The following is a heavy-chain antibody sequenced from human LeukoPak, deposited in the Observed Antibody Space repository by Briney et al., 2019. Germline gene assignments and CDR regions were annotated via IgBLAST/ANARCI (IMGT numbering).Heavy chain of an antibody. CDR3: AKGGGYYDSSGYSYYFDY. J-gene: IGHJ4*02. D-gene: IGHD3-22*01. Sequence: GRSLRHSCAASGFTFSSYGMHWVRQAPGKGLEWVAVIWYDGSNKYYADSVKGRFTISRDNSKNTLYLQMNSLRAEDTAVYYCAKGGGYYDSSGYSYYFDYWGQGTLVTVSS. CDR1: GFTFSSYG. V-gene: IGHV3-33*06. CDR2: IWYDGSNK.